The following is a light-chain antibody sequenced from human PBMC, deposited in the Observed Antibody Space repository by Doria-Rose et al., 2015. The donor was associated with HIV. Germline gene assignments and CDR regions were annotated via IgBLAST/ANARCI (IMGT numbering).Light chain of an antibody. CDR3: VLYMGSGIWM. J-gene: IGLJ3*02. V-gene: IGLV8-61*01. CDR1: SGPVTGAYY. CDR2: NTY. Sequence: QAVVTQEPSSSVSLGGTVTLTCGLTSGPVTGAYYPSWHQQTPGQAPRTLIYNTYSRSSVVSDRFSCSILGNKAALTISGAQADDESDYYCVLYMGSGIWMFGGGTELTVL.